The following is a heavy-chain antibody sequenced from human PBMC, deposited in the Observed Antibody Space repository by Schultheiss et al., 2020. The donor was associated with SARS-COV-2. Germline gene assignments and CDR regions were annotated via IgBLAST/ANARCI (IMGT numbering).Heavy chain of an antibody. CDR3: ARRYSSSWYDWGFDY. D-gene: IGHD6-13*01. J-gene: IGHJ4*02. CDR1: GGSISSYY. CDR2: IYTSGST. V-gene: IGHV4-4*07. Sequence: SETLSLTCTVSGGSISSYYWSWIRQPAGKGLEWIGRIYTSGSTNYNPSLKSRVTMSVDTSKNQFSLKLSSVTAADTAVYYCARRYSSSWYDWGFDYWGQGTLVTVSS.